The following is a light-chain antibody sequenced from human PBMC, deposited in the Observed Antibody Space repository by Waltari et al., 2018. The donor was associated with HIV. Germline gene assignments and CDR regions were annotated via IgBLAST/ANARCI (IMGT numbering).Light chain of an antibody. CDR2: KDS. V-gene: IGLV3-25*03. Sequence: SYELTQPPSVSVSPGQTARITCSGDVLLKQYAYWYQQKPGQAPVVVISKDSERPSGIPERFSGSSSGTTVTLTISGVQAEDEADYYCQSADSSGTYAVFGGGTQLTVL. J-gene: IGLJ7*01. CDR3: QSADSSGTYAV. CDR1: VLLKQY.